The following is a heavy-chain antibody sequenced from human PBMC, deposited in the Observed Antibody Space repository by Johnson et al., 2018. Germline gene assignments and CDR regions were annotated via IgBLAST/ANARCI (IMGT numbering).Heavy chain of an antibody. D-gene: IGHD1-14*01. CDR2: ANPFFGTT. V-gene: IGHV1-69*12. CDR1: GGTFSNYA. CDR3: VRDQGPQGTLAGMDV. Sequence: QVQLVQSGAEVKKPGSSVKVSCKASGGTFSNYAMNWVRQAPGQGLEWVGGANPFFGTTNYAQKFRDRVTVTADESTGTAYLELRSLRLEGTAVYYCVRDQGPQGTLAGMDVWGQGTTVTVSS. J-gene: IGHJ6*02.